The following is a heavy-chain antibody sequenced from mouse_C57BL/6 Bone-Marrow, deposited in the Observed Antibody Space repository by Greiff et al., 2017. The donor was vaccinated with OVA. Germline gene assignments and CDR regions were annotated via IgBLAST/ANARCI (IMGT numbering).Heavy chain of an antibody. V-gene: IGHV1-55*01. CDR3: AREERVYHSNPDGYFDV. CDR1: GYTFTSYW. D-gene: IGHD2-5*01. J-gene: IGHJ1*03. Sequence: QVQLQQPGAELVKPGASVKLSCKASGYTFTSYWITWVKQRPGQGLEWIGDIYPGSGSTNYNEKFKSKATLTVDTSSSTAYMQLSSLTSEDSAVYYWAREERVYHSNPDGYFDVWGTGTTVTVSS. CDR2: IYPGSGST.